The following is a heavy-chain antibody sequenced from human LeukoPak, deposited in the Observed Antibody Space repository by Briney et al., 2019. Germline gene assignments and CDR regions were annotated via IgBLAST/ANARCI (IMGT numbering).Heavy chain of an antibody. CDR1: GGTFISYA. CDR3: ARPNYYDSSGEFDY. D-gene: IGHD3-22*01. J-gene: IGHJ4*02. Sequence: SVKVSCKASGGTFISYAISWVRQAPGQGREWMGGIIPIFGTANYAQKFQGRVTITTGESTSTAYMELSSLRSEDTAVYYCARPNYYDSSGEFDYWGQGTLVTVSS. CDR2: IIPIFGTA. V-gene: IGHV1-69*05.